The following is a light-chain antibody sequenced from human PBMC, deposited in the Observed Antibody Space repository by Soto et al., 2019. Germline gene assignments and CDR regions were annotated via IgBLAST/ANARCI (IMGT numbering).Light chain of an antibody. J-gene: IGLJ1*01. Sequence: QSVLTQPASVSGPPGQSITISCTGTSSDVGAYNYVSWYQQHPGKAPKLMIYEVSNRPSGVSNRFSGSKSGNTASLTISGLQAEDEADYYCSSYISSSTFYVFG. CDR2: EVS. V-gene: IGLV2-14*01. CDR3: SSYISSSTFYV. CDR1: SSDVGAYNY.